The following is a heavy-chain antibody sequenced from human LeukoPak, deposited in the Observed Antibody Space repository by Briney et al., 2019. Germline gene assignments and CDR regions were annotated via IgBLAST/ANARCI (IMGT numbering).Heavy chain of an antibody. J-gene: IGHJ4*02. CDR1: GFTFSSYW. Sequence: GGSLRLSCAASGFTFSSYWMTWVRQAPGKGLEWVANIREDGSEKYYVDSVKGRFTISRDNSKNTLYLQMNSLRAEDTAVYYCAKAQWLEPGDYWGQGTLVTVSS. CDR3: AKAQWLEPGDY. V-gene: IGHV3-7*03. D-gene: IGHD6-19*01. CDR2: IREDGSEK.